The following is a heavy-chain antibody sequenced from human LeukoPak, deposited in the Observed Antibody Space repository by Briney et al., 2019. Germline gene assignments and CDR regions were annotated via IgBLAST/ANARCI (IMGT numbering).Heavy chain of an antibody. CDR2: VSGSGGET. V-gene: IGHV3-23*01. J-gene: IGHJ4*02. Sequence: PGGSLRLSCAASGFTFSSYDLTWVRQAPGKGLEWASGVSGSGGETVYADSVKGRFTISRDNSKNTLYLQMNRLRAEDTAVYYCAKADGSGSLDYWGQGTLVTVSS. CDR3: AKADGSGSLDY. D-gene: IGHD3-10*01. CDR1: GFTFSSYD.